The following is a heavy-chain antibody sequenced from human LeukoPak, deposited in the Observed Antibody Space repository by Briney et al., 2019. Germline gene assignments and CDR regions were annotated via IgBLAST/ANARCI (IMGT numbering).Heavy chain of an antibody. CDR1: GGTFSSYA. J-gene: IGHJ6*03. D-gene: IGHD6-13*01. CDR3: ARDRPLVSSYYYYMDV. V-gene: IGHV1-2*04. CDR2: IDPNSGGT. Sequence: ASVKVSCKASGGTFSSYAISWVRQAPGQGLEWMGWIDPNSGGTKYAQNFQGWVTMTRDTSISTAYMELSRLRSDDTAVYYCARDRPLVSSYYYYMDVWGKGTTVTVSS.